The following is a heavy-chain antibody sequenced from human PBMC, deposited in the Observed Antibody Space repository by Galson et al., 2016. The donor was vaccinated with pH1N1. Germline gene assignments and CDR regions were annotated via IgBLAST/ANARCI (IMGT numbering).Heavy chain of an antibody. V-gene: IGHV1-46*01. J-gene: IGHJ4*02. CDR2: IDPSDGTT. Sequence: SVKVSCKASGYSVTRYYMHWVRQAPGQGLEWTGIIDPSDGTTTYSQKFQGRITMTRDTPTNSVYMELSSLTSDDTAVYYCARRYYFEYWGQGTLITVSS. CDR1: GYSVTRYY. CDR3: ARRYYFEY.